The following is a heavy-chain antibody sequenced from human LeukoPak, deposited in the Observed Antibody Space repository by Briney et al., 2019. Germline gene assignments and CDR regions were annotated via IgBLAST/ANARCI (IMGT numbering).Heavy chain of an antibody. CDR2: IYSGGQT. J-gene: IGHJ4*02. Sequence: GGSLRPSCAAPGFTVSYNYMTWVRQAPGKGLEWVSVIYSGGQTYYADSVKGRFTISRDNSKNTVYLHMNSLRAEDTAVYYCARARVEMGTNYYLDWWGQGTLVTVSS. CDR3: ARARVEMGTNYYLDW. CDR1: GFTVSYNY. V-gene: IGHV3-66*01. D-gene: IGHD5-24*01.